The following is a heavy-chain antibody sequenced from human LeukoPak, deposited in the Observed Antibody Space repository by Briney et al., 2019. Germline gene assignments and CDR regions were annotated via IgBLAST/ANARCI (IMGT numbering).Heavy chain of an antibody. CDR2: IRSKAYGGTT. CDR3: TRDSPCYPGEWCMLFTGGNYYFDY. J-gene: IGHJ4*02. D-gene: IGHD2-8*01. CDR1: GFTFGDYA. V-gene: IGHV3-49*03. Sequence: GGSLRLSCTASGFTFGDYAMSWFRQAPGKGLEWVGFIRSKAYGGTTEYAASVKGRFTISRDDSKSIAYLQMNSLKTEDTAVYYCTRDSPCYPGEWCMLFTGGNYYFDYWGQGTLVTVSS.